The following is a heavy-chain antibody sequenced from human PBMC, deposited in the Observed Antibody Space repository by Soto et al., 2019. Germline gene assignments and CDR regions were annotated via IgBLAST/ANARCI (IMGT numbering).Heavy chain of an antibody. J-gene: IGHJ5*02. CDR3: KKGGSSGFFDPSTGYSTPDH. CDR2: ITTSGDIT. D-gene: IGHD2-15*01. V-gene: IGHV3-23*01. Sequence: DVQLFESGGGLVEPGESLRLSCAASGFIFKDFAMSWVRQAPGRGLEWVSTITTSGDITYSADSVRGRFTISRDNSAKPPFLQMSSLRGDQTATNYWKKGGSSGFFDPSTGYSTPDHWGQGTLVTVSS. CDR1: GFIFKDFA.